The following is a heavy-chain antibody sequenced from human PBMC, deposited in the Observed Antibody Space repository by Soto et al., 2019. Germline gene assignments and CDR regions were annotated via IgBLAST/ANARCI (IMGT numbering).Heavy chain of an antibody. CDR1: GFTFSSYG. CDR3: ARDPTASGYYDFWSGYVPEMHYYFDY. V-gene: IGHV3-33*01. CDR2: IWYDGSNK. J-gene: IGHJ4*02. D-gene: IGHD3-3*01. Sequence: GGSLRLSCAASGFTFSSYGMHWVRQAPGKGLEWVAVIWYDGSNKYYADSVKGRFTISRDNSKNTLYLQMNSLRAEDTAVYYCARDPTASGYYDFWSGYVPEMHYYFDYWGQGTLVTVSS.